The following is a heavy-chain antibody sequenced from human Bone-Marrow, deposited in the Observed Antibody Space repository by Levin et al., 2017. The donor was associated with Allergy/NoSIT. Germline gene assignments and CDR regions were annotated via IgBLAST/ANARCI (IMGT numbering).Heavy chain of an antibody. V-gene: IGHV6-1*01. Sequence: SQTLSLTCAISGDSVSSNSAAWNWIRQSPSRGLEWLGRTYYRSKWYNDYAVSVKSRITINPDTSKNQFSLQLNSVTPEDTAVYYCGGGYCSSTSCYGGVAYWGQGTLVTVSS. CDR2: TYYRSKWYN. D-gene: IGHD2-2*01. CDR3: GGGYCSSTSCYGGVAY. J-gene: IGHJ4*02. CDR1: GDSVSSNSAA.